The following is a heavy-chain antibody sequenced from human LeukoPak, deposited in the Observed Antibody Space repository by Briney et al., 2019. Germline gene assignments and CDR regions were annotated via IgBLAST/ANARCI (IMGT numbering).Heavy chain of an antibody. CDR2: IGANVGST. J-gene: IGHJ6*02. V-gene: IGHV3-23*01. Sequence: GGSLRLSCVASGFTFSTFAMYWLRQAPGKGLEWVSAIGANVGSTSYADSVRGRFTISRDNSRNTLYLQMSSLRTDDTATYFCTKSTDYWYYGMDVWGQGTTVTVSS. CDR3: TKSTDYWYYGMDV. D-gene: IGHD2-8*02. CDR1: GFTFSTFA.